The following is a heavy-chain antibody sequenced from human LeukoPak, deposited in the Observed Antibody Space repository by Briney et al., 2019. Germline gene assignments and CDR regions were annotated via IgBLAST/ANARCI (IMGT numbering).Heavy chain of an antibody. J-gene: IGHJ4*02. CDR3: ARLLWGTAHY. CDR1: GFTFSGSA. CDR2: IRSKAKNYAT. Sequence: GGSLKLSCAASGFTFSGSAVHWVRQASGKGLEWVGRIRSKAKNYATAYAASVKGRFTISRDDSKNTAYLQMNSLKTEDTAVYYCARLLWGTAHYWGQGTLVTVSS. D-gene: IGHD2/OR15-2a*01. V-gene: IGHV3-73*01.